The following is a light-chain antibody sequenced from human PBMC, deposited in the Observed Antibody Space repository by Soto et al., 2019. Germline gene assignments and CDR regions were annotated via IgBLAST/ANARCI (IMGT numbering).Light chain of an antibody. CDR2: DAS. CDR1: PSVSSW. Sequence: DIQMTQSPSTLSSSVGDRVTLTCRASPSVSSWLAWSQQKPGQAPKLLIFDASNLESGVPSRFSGSGSGTEFTLTISSLQHDEVGTYYCQHLRMFGQGTKVDIK. J-gene: IGKJ1*01. V-gene: IGKV1-5*01. CDR3: QHLRM.